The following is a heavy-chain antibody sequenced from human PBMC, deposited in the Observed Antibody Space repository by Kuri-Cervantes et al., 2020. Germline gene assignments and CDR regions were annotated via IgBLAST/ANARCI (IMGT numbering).Heavy chain of an antibody. CDR1: GGSISSYY. CDR2: IYYSGGT. J-gene: IGHJ4*02. V-gene: IGHV4-59*01. Sequence: SETLSLTCTVSGGSISSYYWSWIRQPPGKGLEWIGYIYYSGGTNYNPSLKSRVTISVDTSKNQFSLKLSSVTAADTAVYYCARSPPPISYDYIWGSYRPWFDYWGQGTLVTVSS. D-gene: IGHD3-16*02. CDR3: ARSPPPISYDYIWGSYRPWFDY.